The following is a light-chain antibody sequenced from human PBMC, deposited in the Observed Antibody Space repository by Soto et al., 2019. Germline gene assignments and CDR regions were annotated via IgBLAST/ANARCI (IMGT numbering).Light chain of an antibody. CDR2: GNS. J-gene: IGLJ2*01. V-gene: IGLV1-40*01. Sequence: QSVLTQPPSVSGAPGQRVTISCTGSSSNIGAGYAVHWYHHLPGTAPKLLIYGNSNRPSGVPDRFAGSKSGTSASLAITGLQAEDEADYYCQYYDSSLSGYVVFGGGTKLTVL. CDR3: QYYDSSLSGYVV. CDR1: SSNIGAGYA.